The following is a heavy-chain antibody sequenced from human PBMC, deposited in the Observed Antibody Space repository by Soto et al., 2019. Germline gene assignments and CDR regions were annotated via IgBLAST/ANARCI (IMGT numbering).Heavy chain of an antibody. CDR3: AKPTGDDAFDI. D-gene: IGHD7-27*01. CDR2: ISWNSGSI. CDR1: GFTFDDYA. Sequence: EVQLVESGGGLVQPGRSLRLSCAASGFTFDDYAMQWVRQAPGKGLEWVSGISWNSGSIGYADSVKGRFTISRDNSKNSLYLHMNSMRAENTALYYCAKPTGDDAFDIWGQGTMVNVSS. V-gene: IGHV3-9*01. J-gene: IGHJ3*02.